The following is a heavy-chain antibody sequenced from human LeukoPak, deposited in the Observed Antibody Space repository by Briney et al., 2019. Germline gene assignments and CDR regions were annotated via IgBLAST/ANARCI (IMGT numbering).Heavy chain of an antibody. CDR2: ISSSSSYT. J-gene: IGHJ6*02. CDR1: GFTFSDYY. V-gene: IGHV3-11*05. D-gene: IGHD2-2*01. CDR3: ARDCSSTSCYGGDRYYYYGVDV. Sequence: PGGSLRLSCAASGFTFSDYYMSWIRQAPGKGLEWVSYISSSSSYTNYADSVKGRFTISRDNAKNSLYLQMNSLRAEDTAVYYCARDCSSTSCYGGDRYYYYGVDVWGQGTTVTVSS.